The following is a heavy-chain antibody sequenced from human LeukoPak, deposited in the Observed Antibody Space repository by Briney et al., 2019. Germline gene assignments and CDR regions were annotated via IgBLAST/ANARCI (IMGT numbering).Heavy chain of an antibody. CDR2: IYTSGST. Sequence: SETLSLTCTVSGGSISSYYWSWIRQPAGKGLEWIGRIYTSGSTNYNPSLKSRVTMSVDTSKNQFSLRLSSVTAADTAVYYCARTTVRWGLNWFDPWGQGTLVTVSS. D-gene: IGHD4-17*01. CDR3: ARTTVRWGLNWFDP. CDR1: GGSISSYY. V-gene: IGHV4-4*07. J-gene: IGHJ5*02.